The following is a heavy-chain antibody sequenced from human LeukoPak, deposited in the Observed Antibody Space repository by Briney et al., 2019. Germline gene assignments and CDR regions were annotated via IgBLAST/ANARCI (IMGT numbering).Heavy chain of an antibody. CDR3: ARWDIRGAAHQLDY. J-gene: IGHJ4*02. V-gene: IGHV3-7*01. CDR2: INQDGSAK. D-gene: IGHD5-12*01. Sequence: GGSLRLSCAASGFTLSSHWMSWVRQAPGKGLEWVANINQDGSAKYYVDSVKGRFTISRDNARNSMYLQMNSLRAEDTAVYYCARWDIRGAAHQLDYWGQGTLVTVSS. CDR1: GFTLSSHW.